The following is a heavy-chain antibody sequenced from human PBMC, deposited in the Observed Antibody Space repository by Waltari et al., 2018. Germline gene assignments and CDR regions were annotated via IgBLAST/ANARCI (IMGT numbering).Heavy chain of an antibody. Sequence: EVQLVESGGDLVQPGGSLRLSCAASGFTFRSYAMSWVRQAPGKGLEWVSLIGGRGNYTYYTDSVKGRFTISRDNSKNTVYLQMNSLRGEDTAVYYCAKDLVHSFDYGGQGTLVTVSS. J-gene: IGHJ4*02. CDR1: GFTFRSYA. D-gene: IGHD2-21*01. CDR2: IGGRGNYT. CDR3: AKDLVHSFDY. V-gene: IGHV3-23*04.